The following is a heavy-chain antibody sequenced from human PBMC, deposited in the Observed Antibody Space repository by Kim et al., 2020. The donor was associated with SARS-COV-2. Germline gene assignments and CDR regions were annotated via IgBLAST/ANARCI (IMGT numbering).Heavy chain of an antibody. CDR1: GFTFSSYA. D-gene: IGHD5-18*01. CDR3: ARDRKYSYGPGAFDI. CDR2: ISYDGSNK. Sequence: GGSLRLSCAASGFTFSSYAMHWVRQAPGKGLEWVAVISYDGSNKYYADSVKGRFTISRDNSKNTLYLQMNSLRAEDTAVYYCARDRKYSYGPGAFDIWGQGTMVTVSS. J-gene: IGHJ3*02. V-gene: IGHV3-30*04.